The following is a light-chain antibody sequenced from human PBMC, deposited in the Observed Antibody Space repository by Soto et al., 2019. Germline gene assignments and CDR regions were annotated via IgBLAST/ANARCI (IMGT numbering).Light chain of an antibody. Sequence: EIVLTQSPGTVSLSPGERATLSCRASQSGSRSYLAWYHQKPGQAPRLLVYDKSSRAPGVPARFSGSGTGTDFTFTINSLQSEDFGVYYCQQYNNWPPSTFGQGTRLEIK. J-gene: IGKJ5*01. CDR3: QQYNNWPPST. CDR1: QSGSRSY. CDR2: DKS. V-gene: IGKV3-15*01.